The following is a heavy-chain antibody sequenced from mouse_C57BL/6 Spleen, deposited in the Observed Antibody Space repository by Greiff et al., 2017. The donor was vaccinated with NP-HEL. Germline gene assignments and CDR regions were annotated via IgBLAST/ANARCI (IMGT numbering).Heavy chain of an antibody. J-gene: IGHJ4*01. Sequence: QVQLQQPGAELVKPGASVKLSCKASGYTFTSYWMHWVKQRPGRGLEWIGRIDPNSGGTKYNEKFKSKATLTLDKPSSTAYMQLSSLTSEDSAVYYCARVTTVVAPLDYAMGYWGQGTSVTVSS. CDR3: ARVTTVVAPLDYAMGY. CDR1: GYTFTSYW. V-gene: IGHV1-72*01. CDR2: IDPNSGGT. D-gene: IGHD1-1*01.